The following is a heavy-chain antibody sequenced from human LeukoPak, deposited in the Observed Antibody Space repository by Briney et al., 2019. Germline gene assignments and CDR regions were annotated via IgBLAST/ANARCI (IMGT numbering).Heavy chain of an antibody. J-gene: IGHJ4*02. Sequence: GRSLRLSCAASGFTFSSYGMHWVRQAPGKGLEWVAVISYDGSNKYYADSVKGRFTISRDNSKNTLYLQMNSLRAEDTAVYYCAKDRVLLWFGESLAHFDYWGQGNLVTVSS. D-gene: IGHD3-10*01. CDR2: ISYDGSNK. CDR1: GFTFSSYG. V-gene: IGHV3-30*18. CDR3: AKDRVLLWFGESLAHFDY.